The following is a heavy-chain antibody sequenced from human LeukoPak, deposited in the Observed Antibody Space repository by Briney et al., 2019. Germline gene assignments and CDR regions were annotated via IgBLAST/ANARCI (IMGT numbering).Heavy chain of an antibody. CDR1: GGTFSSYA. CDR2: IIPIFGTA. J-gene: IGHJ6*03. D-gene: IGHD4-11*01. CDR3: AREAVTTDYYYYYYMDV. Sequence: ASVKVSXKASGGTFSSYAISWVRPSPGPGREWMGRIIPIFGTANYAQKFQGIVTITTDESTSTAYMELSSLRSEDTAVYYCAREAVTTDYYYYYYMDVWGKGTTVTVSS. V-gene: IGHV1-69*05.